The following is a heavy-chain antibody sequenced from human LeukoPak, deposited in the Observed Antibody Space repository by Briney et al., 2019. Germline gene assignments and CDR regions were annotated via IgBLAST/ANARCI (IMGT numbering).Heavy chain of an antibody. CDR3: ARDRVGVGNYVGMDV. CDR2: ISSSSSYI. V-gene: IGHV3-21*01. D-gene: IGHD4-4*01. CDR1: GFTFSSYS. J-gene: IGHJ6*02. Sequence: GGSLRLSCAASGFTFSSYSMNWVRQAPGKGLEWVSSISSSSSYIYYAVSVKGRFTISRDNAKNSLYLQMNSLRAEDTAVYYCARDRVGVGNYVGMDVWGQGTTVTVSS.